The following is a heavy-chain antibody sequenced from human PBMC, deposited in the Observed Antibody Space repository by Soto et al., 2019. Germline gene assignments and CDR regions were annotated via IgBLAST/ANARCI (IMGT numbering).Heavy chain of an antibody. CDR3: VKGLGHDYTLDYFAH. J-gene: IGHJ4*02. Sequence: EVQLLESGGDLVQPGGSLRLSCAASGFTFKSYAVSWVRQAPGKGLEWVSVITGGGDSTYYADSVKGRFTISRDNSKNTMYLQLNGRRADDTAVYYCVKGLGHDYTLDYFAHWGQGTPVTVSS. CDR2: ITGGGDST. D-gene: IGHD4-4*01. CDR1: GFTFKSYA. V-gene: IGHV3-23*01.